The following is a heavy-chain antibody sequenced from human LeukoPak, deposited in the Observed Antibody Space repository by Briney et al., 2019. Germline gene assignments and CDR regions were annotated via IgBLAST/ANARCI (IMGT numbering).Heavy chain of an antibody. CDR1: GDSISTSSSY. D-gene: IGHD6-13*01. CDR3: ARGEQQLAFDP. Sequence: PSETLSLTCSVSGDSISTSSSYWGWIRQPPGKGLEWIGSIYYSGSTYYNTSLKSRVTISVDTSKNQFSLKLNSVTAADTAVYFCARGEQQLAFDPWGQGTLVTVSS. V-gene: IGHV4-39*01. J-gene: IGHJ5*02. CDR2: IYYSGST.